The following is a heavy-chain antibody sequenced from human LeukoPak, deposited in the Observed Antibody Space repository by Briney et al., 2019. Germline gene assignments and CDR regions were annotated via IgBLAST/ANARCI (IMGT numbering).Heavy chain of an antibody. CDR1: GFTFDDFS. CDR2: ISSSSSYI. D-gene: IGHD3-22*01. J-gene: IGHJ4*02. CDR3: ARDGYDSSGYGDFDY. Sequence: GESLRLSCVGSGFTFDDFSLNWVRQAPGKGLEWVSSISSSSSYIYYADSVKGRFTISRDNAKNSLYLQMNSLRAEDTAVYYCARDGYDSSGYGDFDYWGQGTLVTVSS. V-gene: IGHV3-21*01.